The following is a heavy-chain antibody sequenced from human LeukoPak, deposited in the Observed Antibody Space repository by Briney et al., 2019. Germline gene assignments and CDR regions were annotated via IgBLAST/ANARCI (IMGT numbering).Heavy chain of an antibody. CDR1: GGTFSSYA. CDR3: AYDAEDPYYYYYMDV. CDR2: IIPIFGTA. D-gene: IGHD5-12*01. Sequence: ASVKVSCKASGGTFSSYAISWVRQAPGQGLEWMGGIIPIFGTANYAQKSQGRVTITADESTSTAYMELSSLRSEDTAVYYCAYDAEDPYYYYYMDVWGKGTTVTVSS. J-gene: IGHJ6*03. V-gene: IGHV1-69*01.